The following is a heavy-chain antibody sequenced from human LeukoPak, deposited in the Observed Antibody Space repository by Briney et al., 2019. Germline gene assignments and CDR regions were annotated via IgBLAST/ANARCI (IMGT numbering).Heavy chain of an antibody. CDR1: GGSISNYY. J-gene: IGHJ4*02. D-gene: IGHD3-22*01. V-gene: IGHV4-59*01. CDR2: ISYSGNT. CDR3: ARGVGSGYTDY. Sequence: SEALSLTCTVSGGSISNYYWTWIRQPPGKGLEWIGFISYSGNTNYNPSLKSRVTISLDTSKNQFSLKLISVTAADTAVYYCARGVGSGYTDYWGQGALVTVSS.